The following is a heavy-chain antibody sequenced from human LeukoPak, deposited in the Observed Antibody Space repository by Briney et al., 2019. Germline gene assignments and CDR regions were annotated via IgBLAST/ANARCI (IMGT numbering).Heavy chain of an antibody. V-gene: IGHV4-61*01. D-gene: IGHD6-19*01. CDR2: IYYSGST. CDR3: ARDLGRAVAGAFDY. J-gene: IGHJ4*02. Sequence: SETLSLTCTVSGGSVSSGSYYRSWIRQPPGKGLEWIGYIYYSGSTNYNPSLKSRVTISVDTSKNQFSLKLDSVTAADTAVYYCARDLGRAVAGAFDYWGQGTLVTVSS. CDR1: GGSVSSGSYY.